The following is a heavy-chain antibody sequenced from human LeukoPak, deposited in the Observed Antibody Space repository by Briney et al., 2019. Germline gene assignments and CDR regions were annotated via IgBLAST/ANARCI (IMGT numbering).Heavy chain of an antibody. V-gene: IGHV4-59*08. J-gene: IGHJ4*02. Sequence: SETLSLTCTVSGTSITRTYWSWIRQPPGRGLESVGYVYDTGGTNYNPSPKSRVTMSLDTSKNQFSLTLSSVTAADTAVYYCARRGTSGNYQMLHFASWGQGILVTVSS. CDR2: VYDTGGT. CDR1: GTSITRTY. CDR3: ARRGTSGNYQMLHFAS. D-gene: IGHD1-7*01.